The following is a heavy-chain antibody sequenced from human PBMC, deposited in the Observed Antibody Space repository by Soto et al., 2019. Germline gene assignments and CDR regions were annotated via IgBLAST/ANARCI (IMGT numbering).Heavy chain of an antibody. CDR1: GFTFGSYG. V-gene: IGHV3-33*03. CDR2: IWYDGSNK. Sequence: PGGSMRLSCAASGFTFGSYGVHWVRQAPGKGLEWVAVIWYDGSNKYYADSVKGRFTISRDNAKSSLYLQMNSLRAEDTAVYYCARGDYYDSSGPFSDAFDIWGQGTMVTV. J-gene: IGHJ3*02. CDR3: ARGDYYDSSGPFSDAFDI. D-gene: IGHD3-22*01.